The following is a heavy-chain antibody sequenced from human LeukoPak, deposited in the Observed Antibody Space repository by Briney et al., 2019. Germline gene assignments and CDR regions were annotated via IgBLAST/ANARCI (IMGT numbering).Heavy chain of an antibody. V-gene: IGHV3-30*02. Sequence: GGSLRLSCAASGFTFSDYSMNWVRQAPGKGLEWVAFIQSDGSEKSSADSVKGRFSISRDKSKNTLYLQMDSLRAEDTAVYYCARAGRGSEGYWGQGTLVTVSS. CDR2: IQSDGSEK. D-gene: IGHD1-26*01. CDR3: ARAGRGSEGY. CDR1: GFTFSDYS. J-gene: IGHJ4*02.